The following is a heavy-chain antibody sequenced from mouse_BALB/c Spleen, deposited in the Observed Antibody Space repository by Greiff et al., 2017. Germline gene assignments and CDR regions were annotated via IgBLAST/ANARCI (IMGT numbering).Heavy chain of an antibody. Sequence: QVHVKQSGAELVKPGASVKLSCKASGYTFTSYYMYWVKQRPGQGLEWIGEINPSNGGTNFNEKFKSKATLTVDKSSSTAYMQLSSLTSEDSAVYYCTRLDWYYYGSSLFFDYWGQGTTLTVSS. CDR1: GYTFTSYY. CDR2: INPSNGGT. D-gene: IGHD1-1*01. CDR3: TRLDWYYYGSSLFFDY. J-gene: IGHJ2*01. V-gene: IGHV1S81*02.